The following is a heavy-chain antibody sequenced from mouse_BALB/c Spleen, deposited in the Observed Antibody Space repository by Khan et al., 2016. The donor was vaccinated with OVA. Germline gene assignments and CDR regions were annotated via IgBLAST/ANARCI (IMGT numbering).Heavy chain of an antibody. Sequence: QLKQSGAELARPGASVKLSCKTSGYTFTDYNINWMRQRTGQGLEWIGEIYPGSDNTFYNEKFRGKATLTVDKSSSTAYMQLSSLTSEDSAVYFCAREWAAWFPYWGQGTLVTVSA. J-gene: IGHJ3*01. CDR2: IYPGSDNT. CDR1: GYTFTDYN. V-gene: IGHV1-77*01. CDR3: AREWAAWFPY.